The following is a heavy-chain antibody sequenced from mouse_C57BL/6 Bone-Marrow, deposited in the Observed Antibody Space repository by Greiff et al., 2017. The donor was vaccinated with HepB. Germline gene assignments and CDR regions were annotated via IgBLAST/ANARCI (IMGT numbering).Heavy chain of an antibody. CDR2: IYPRSGNT. Sequence: VQGVESGAELARPGASVKLSCKASGYTFTSYGISWVKQRTGQGLEWIGEIYPRSGNTYYNEKFKGKATLTADKSSSTAYMDLRSLTSEDSAVYFCAREGYYYAMDYWGQGTSVTVSS. CDR3: AREGYYYAMDY. V-gene: IGHV1-81*01. J-gene: IGHJ4*01. CDR1: GYTFTSYG.